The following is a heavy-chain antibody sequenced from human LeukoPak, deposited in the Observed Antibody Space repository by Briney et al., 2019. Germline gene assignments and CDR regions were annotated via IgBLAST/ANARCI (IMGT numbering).Heavy chain of an antibody. J-gene: IGHJ4*02. CDR3: ARDAVDYSMNY. CDR1: GGSISSGGYY. V-gene: IGHV4-31*03. Sequence: SETLSLTCTVSGGSISSGGYYWSWIRQHPGKGLEWIGYIYYSGSTYYNPSLKSRVTISVDTSKNQSSLKLSSVTAADTAVYYCARDAVDYSMNYWGQGTLVTVSS. D-gene: IGHD4-11*01. CDR2: IYYSGST.